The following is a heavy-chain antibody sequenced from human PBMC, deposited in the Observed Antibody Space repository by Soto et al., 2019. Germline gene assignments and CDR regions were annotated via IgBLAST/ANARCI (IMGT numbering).Heavy chain of an antibody. CDR1: VFTVSSYG. V-gene: IGHV3-33*01. Sequence: GSLRLACAASVFTVSSYGMHWVRQAPGKGLEWVAVIWYDGINKYYADSVKGRFTISRDNSKNTLYLQMNSLRAEDTAVYYCARDRAGGYYDFWSGYPGYYYGMDVWGQGTTVTVSS. D-gene: IGHD3-3*01. CDR2: IWYDGINK. J-gene: IGHJ6*02. CDR3: ARDRAGGYYDFWSGYPGYYYGMDV.